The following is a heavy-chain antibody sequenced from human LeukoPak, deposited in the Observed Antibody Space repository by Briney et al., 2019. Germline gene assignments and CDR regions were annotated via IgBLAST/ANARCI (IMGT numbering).Heavy chain of an antibody. V-gene: IGHV3-33*08. CDR3: ARTAMDGYFDY. J-gene: IGHJ4*02. CDR1: GFTFDDYA. Sequence: PGRSLRLSCAASGFTFDDYAMHWVRQAPGKGLEWVAVIWYDGSNKYYADSVKGRFTISRDNSKNTLYLQMNSLRAEDTAVYYCARTAMDGYFDYWGQGTLVTVSS. CDR2: IWYDGSNK. D-gene: IGHD5-18*01.